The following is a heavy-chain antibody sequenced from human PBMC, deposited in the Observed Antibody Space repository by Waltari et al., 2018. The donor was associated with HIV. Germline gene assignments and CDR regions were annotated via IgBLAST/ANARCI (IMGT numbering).Heavy chain of an antibody. D-gene: IGHD6-19*01. Sequence: QGQLQPWGAGLLKPSATLPLTCPAHGGSFSGYYWSWIRHPPGKGLEWIGEINHSGSTNYNPSLKSRVTISVDTSKNQFSLKLSSVTAADTAVYYCARGPPSAVAGRGAFDIWGQGTMVTVSS. CDR1: GGSFSGYY. V-gene: IGHV4-34*01. J-gene: IGHJ3*02. CDR3: ARGPPSAVAGRGAFDI. CDR2: INHSGST.